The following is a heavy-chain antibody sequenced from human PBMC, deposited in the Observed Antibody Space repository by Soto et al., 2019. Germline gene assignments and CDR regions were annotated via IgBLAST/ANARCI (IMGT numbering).Heavy chain of an antibody. Sequence: SETLSLTCTVSGGSISSYYWSWIRQPPGKGLEWIGYIYYRGSTNYNPSLKSRVTISVDTSKNQFSLKLNSVTAADTAVYYCARRSTWYEAFDIWGQGTMVTVSS. CDR2: IYYRGST. V-gene: IGHV4-59*01. D-gene: IGHD6-13*01. J-gene: IGHJ3*02. CDR1: GGSISSYY. CDR3: ARRSTWYEAFDI.